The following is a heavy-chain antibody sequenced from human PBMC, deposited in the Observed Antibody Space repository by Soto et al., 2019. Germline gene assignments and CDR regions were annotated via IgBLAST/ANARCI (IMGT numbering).Heavy chain of an antibody. V-gene: IGHV1-69*01. CDR1: GGTFSSFP. CDR2: IIPIFGTT. CDR3: AMIEYSSGSDY. J-gene: IGHJ4*02. D-gene: IGHD6-19*01. Sequence: QARLVQSGADVKKPGSSVRVSCKASGGTFSSFPIAWVRQAPGQGLEWVGGIIPIFGTTEYAQNFRDRVTIYADESTSTAYMELSFLSFEDTAVYYCAMIEYSSGSDYWGQGTLVTVFS.